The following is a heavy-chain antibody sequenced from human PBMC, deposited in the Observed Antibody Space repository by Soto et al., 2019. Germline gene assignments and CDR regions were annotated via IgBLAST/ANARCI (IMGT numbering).Heavy chain of an antibody. CDR1: GYTFTSYG. J-gene: IGHJ6*03. CDR2: ISAYNGNT. D-gene: IGHD4-17*01. V-gene: IGHV1-18*01. CDR3: ARDYGDFNYYYYMEV. Sequence: QVQLVQSGAEVKKPGASVKVSCKASGYTFTSYGISWVRQAPGQGLEWMGWISAYNGNTNYAQKLQGRVTMTTDRSTSTAYMERRSLRSDDTAVYYCARDYGDFNYYYYMEVWGKGTTVTVSS.